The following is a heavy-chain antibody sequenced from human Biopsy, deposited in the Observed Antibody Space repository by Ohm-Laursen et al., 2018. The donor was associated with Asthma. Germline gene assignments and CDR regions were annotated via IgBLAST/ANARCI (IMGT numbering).Heavy chain of an antibody. CDR2: VHSTGST. D-gene: IGHD6-13*01. J-gene: IGHJ4*02. Sequence: GTLSLTCTVSPGSINDYYWNWIRQFPGKGLEWIGYVHSTGSTRFSPSLKSRLTISVDTSVDQVSLKLTSVTAADTAVYYCARATSTWSQSGPHYFDHWGQGTLVTVSS. CDR3: ARATSTWSQSGPHYFDH. V-gene: IGHV4-59*01. CDR1: PGSINDYY.